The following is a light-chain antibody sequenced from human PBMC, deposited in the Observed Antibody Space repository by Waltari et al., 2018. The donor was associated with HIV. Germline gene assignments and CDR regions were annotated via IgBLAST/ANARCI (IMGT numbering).Light chain of an antibody. CDR1: QSVLSSSNNKNY. V-gene: IGKV4-1*01. CDR3: QQYYNTPSIT. J-gene: IGKJ5*01. Sequence: DIVMTQSPDSLAVSLGQRATINCKSSQSVLSSSNNKNYLAWYQQRPGQPPKLLFSWASARESWVSDRISGSGSGTDFTLTINSLQAEDVAVYYCQQYYNTPSITFGQGTRLEIK. CDR2: WAS.